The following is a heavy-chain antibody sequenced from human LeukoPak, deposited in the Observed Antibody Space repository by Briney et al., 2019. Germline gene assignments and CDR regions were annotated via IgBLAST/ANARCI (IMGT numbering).Heavy chain of an antibody. CDR3: AKDSADNRHAIGFFFDS. Sequence: PGGSLRLSCAASGFTFRDYAMHWVRQAPGKGLEWVALISYEGSNKYYADSVKGRFTISRDNSKNTLYPEVNSLRAEDTAVYYCAKDSADNRHAIGFFFDSWGQGTLVTVSS. D-gene: IGHD1-1*01. J-gene: IGHJ4*02. CDR2: ISYEGSNK. CDR1: GFTFRDYA. V-gene: IGHV3-30-3*01.